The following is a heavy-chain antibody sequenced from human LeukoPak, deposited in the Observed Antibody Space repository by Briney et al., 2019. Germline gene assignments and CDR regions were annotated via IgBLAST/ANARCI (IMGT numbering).Heavy chain of an antibody. CDR1: GGSISSSSYY. CDR2: IYYSGST. Sequence: SETLSLTCTVSGGSISSSSYYWGWIRQPPGKGLEWIGSIYYSGSTYYNPSLKSRVTISVDTSKNQFSLKLSSVTAADTAVYYCAGSSIAARRRFDPWGQGTLVTVSS. CDR3: AGSSIAARRRFDP. D-gene: IGHD6-6*01. V-gene: IGHV4-39*07. J-gene: IGHJ5*02.